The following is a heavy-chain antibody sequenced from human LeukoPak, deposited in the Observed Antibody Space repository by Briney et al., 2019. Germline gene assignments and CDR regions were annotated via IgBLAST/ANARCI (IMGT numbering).Heavy chain of an antibody. D-gene: IGHD3-3*01. CDR3: ARAPAGGPLRFFVS. CDR2: VNPNTGGT. Sequence: ASVKVSCTASGDTFTGYYFHWVRQAPGQGLEWMGFVNPNTGGTKFAQNFQGRVTMTRDTSITTTYLEVHSPTSDDTALYYCARAPAGGPLRFFVSWGQGSLVTVSS. CDR1: GDTFTGYY. V-gene: IGHV1-2*02. J-gene: IGHJ5*01.